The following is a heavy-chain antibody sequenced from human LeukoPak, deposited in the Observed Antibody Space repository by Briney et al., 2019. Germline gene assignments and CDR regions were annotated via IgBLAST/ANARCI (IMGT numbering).Heavy chain of an antibody. CDR3: ARVSLVRGAPDYYFDY. CDR1: GGSISSYY. Sequence: SETLSLTCTVSGGSISSYYWSWIRQPPGKGLEWIGEINHSGSTNYNPSLKSRVTISVDTSKNQFSLKLSSVTAADTAVYYCARVSLVRGAPDYYFDYWGQGTLVTVSS. J-gene: IGHJ4*02. CDR2: INHSGST. D-gene: IGHD3-10*01. V-gene: IGHV4-34*01.